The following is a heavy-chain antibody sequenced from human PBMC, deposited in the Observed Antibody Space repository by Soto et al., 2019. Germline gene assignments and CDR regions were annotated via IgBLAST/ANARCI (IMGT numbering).Heavy chain of an antibody. J-gene: IGHJ5*02. CDR2: IYYSVST. Sequence: QVQLQESGPGLVKPSQTLSLTCTVSGGSISSGDYYWSWIRQPPGKGLEWIGYIYYSVSTYYNPYLKSPATISVDTSKSQFSLQLSSVTAADTAVYYCAKSPSSSCYWFDPWGQGTLVTVSS. CDR3: AKSPSSSCYWFDP. D-gene: IGHD6-13*01. V-gene: IGHV4-30-4*01. CDR1: GGSISSGDYY.